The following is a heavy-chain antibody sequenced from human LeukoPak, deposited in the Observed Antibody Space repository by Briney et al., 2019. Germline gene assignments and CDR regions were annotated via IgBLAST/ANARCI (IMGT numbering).Heavy chain of an antibody. CDR1: GGSISSGSYY. Sequence: SQTLSLTCTVSGGSISSGSYYWSWIRQPAGKGLEWIGRIYTSGSTNYNPSLKSRVTISVDTSKNQFSLKLSSVTAADTAVYYCARARMYYDFWSGPEWTYYFDYWGQGTLVTVSS. D-gene: IGHD3-3*01. V-gene: IGHV4-61*02. CDR2: IYTSGST. J-gene: IGHJ4*02. CDR3: ARARMYYDFWSGPEWTYYFDY.